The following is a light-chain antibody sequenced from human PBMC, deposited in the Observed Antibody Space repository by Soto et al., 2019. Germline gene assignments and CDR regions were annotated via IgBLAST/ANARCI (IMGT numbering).Light chain of an antibody. CDR1: HPVKKNY. J-gene: IGKJ5*01. V-gene: IGKV3-20*01. Sequence: EIVLTQSPGTLSLSPGEGTTLSCTASHPVKKNYLAWYQQKAGQAPRLLIYAASARATGIPDRFSGRGSGTDFTLTISRLEPEDVAVFYCQQYAESPITFGQGTRLEIK. CDR2: AAS. CDR3: QQYAESPIT.